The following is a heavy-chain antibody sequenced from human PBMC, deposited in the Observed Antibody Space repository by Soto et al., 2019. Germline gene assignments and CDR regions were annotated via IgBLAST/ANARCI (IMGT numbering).Heavy chain of an antibody. D-gene: IGHD1-26*01. CDR2: ITPDGSGK. V-gene: IGHV3-7*04. Sequence: EVQLVESGGALVQPGGSLRLSCAASGFTFSNSWMSWVRQAPGKGLEWVANITPDGSGKYYVHSVRGRFTISRDNAKNSLFLHIQSLRVEDMATYYCSRDGYGGYLDLWGQGTLVTVSS. CDR3: SRDGYGGYLDL. J-gene: IGHJ4*02. CDR1: GFTFSNSW.